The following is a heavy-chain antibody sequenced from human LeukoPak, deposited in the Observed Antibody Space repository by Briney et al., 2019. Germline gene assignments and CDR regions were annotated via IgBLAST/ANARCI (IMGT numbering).Heavy chain of an antibody. V-gene: IGHV3-33*01. CDR3: GREGGDDGSGPPDY. Sequence: GGSLRLSCAASGFTFSSYGMHWVRQAPGKGLEWVAVIWYDGSNKYYADSVKGRFTISRDNSKNTLYLQMNSLRAEDTAVYYCGREGGDDGSGPPDYGGRGTRVTVSS. CDR2: IWYDGSNK. J-gene: IGHJ4*02. CDR1: GFTFSSYG. D-gene: IGHD3-22*01.